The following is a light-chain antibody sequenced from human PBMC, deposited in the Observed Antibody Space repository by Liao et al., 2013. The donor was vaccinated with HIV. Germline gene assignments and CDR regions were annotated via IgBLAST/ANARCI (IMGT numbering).Light chain of an antibody. V-gene: IGLV3-1*01. CDR1: KLGDQD. Sequence: SYELTQPPSVSVSPGQTASISCSGDKLGDQDVSWYQQKPGQSPVLVIYQNSRRPSGIPERFSASNSGNTATLTISGTQAMDEADYYCQAWDSSTFNYVFGTGTKVTVL. J-gene: IGLJ1*01. CDR3: QAWDSSTFNYV. CDR2: QNS.